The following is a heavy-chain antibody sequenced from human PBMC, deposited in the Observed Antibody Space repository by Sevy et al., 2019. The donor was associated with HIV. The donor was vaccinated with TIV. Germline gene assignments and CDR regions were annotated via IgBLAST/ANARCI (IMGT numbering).Heavy chain of an antibody. CDR1: GFTFSNYA. J-gene: IGHJ3*02. CDR3: ATWGLELTNWDRSIGAFDI. CDR2: ISGSGGST. Sequence: GGSLRLSCAASGFTFSNYAMTWVRQAPGKGLEWVSAISGSGGSTYYADSVKGHFTISRDNSKNTLYLQMNSLGAEDTAVYYCATWGLELTNWDRSIGAFDIWGQGTMVTVSS. D-gene: IGHD7-27*01. V-gene: IGHV3-23*01.